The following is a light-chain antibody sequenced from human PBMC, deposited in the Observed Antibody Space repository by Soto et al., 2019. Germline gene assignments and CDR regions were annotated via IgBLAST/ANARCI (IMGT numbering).Light chain of an antibody. CDR2: EGI. V-gene: IGLV2-23*01. Sequence: QSGLTQPASVSGSPGQSITISCTGTSSDIGTYNLVSWYQHYPGKAPKLMIYEGIKQPSGVSNRFSGSKSGNTAFLTISGLQAEDEADYYCCSYAGSGTDNYVFGSGTKVTVL. CDR3: CSYAGSGTDNYV. CDR1: SSDIGTYNL. J-gene: IGLJ1*01.